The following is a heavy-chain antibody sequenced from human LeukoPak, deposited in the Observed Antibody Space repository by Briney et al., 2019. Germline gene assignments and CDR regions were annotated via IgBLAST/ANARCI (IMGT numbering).Heavy chain of an antibody. J-gene: IGHJ4*02. V-gene: IGHV4-59*01. D-gene: IGHD5-24*01. Sequence: SETLSLTCTVSGGSISSYYWSWIRQPPGKGLEWIGYIYYSGSTNYNPSLKSRVTISVDTSKNQFSLKLSSVTAADTAVYYCARGVEMASMTETYYFDYWGQGTLVTVSS. CDR1: GGSISSYY. CDR3: ARGVEMASMTETYYFDY. CDR2: IYYSGST.